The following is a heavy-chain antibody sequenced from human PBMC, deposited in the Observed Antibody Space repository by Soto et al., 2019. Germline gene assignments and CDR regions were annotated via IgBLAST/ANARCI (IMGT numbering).Heavy chain of an antibody. D-gene: IGHD2-2*01. V-gene: IGHV1-18*01. CDR3: AREGLCSSTSCYGVFDY. CDR1: GYTFTSYG. J-gene: IGHJ4*02. CDR2: ISAYNGNA. Sequence: GASVKVSCKASGYTFTSYGISWVRQAPGQGLEWMGWISAYNGNANYAQKLQGRVTMTTDTSTSTAYMELRSLRSDDTAVYYCAREGLCSSTSCYGVFDYWGQGTLVTVSS.